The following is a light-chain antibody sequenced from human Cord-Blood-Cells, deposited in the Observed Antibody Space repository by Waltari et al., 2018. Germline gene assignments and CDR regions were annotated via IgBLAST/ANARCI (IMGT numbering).Light chain of an antibody. Sequence: DIVMTQSPDSLAVSLGERATINCNSSQSVLYRSNNKNYLAWYQQKPGQPPKLLIYWASTRESGVPDRFSGSGSGTHFTLTISSLQAEDVAVYYCQQYYSTPYTFGQGTKLEIK. V-gene: IGKV4-1*01. CDR2: WAS. J-gene: IGKJ2*01. CDR1: QSVLYRSNNKNY. CDR3: QQYYSTPYT.